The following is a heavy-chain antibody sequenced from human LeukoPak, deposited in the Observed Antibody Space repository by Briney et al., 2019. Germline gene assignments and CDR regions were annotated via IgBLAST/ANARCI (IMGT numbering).Heavy chain of an antibody. CDR1: GYTFTSYD. CDR3: ARGVGYCSGGSCYYNWFDP. J-gene: IGHJ5*02. D-gene: IGHD2-15*01. V-gene: IGHV1-8*01. Sequence: ASVKVSCKASGYTFTSYDINWVRQATGQGLEWMGWMNPNSGDTGYAQKFQGRDTMTRNTSISTAYMELSSLRSEDTAVYYCARGVGYCSGGSCYYNWFDPWGQGTLVTVSS. CDR2: MNPNSGDT.